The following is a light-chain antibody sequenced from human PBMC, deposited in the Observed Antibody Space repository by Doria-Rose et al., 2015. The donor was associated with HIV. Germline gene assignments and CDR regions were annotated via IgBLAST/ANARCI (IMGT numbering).Light chain of an antibody. Sequence: QSVVTQEPSVSGAPGQRVSISCTGSSSNIGAGYDVHWYQHLPGTAPKLLIYGNTNRPSGVPDRFSGSKSGTSASLAITGLQADDEADYYCQSYDSSLKEVFGGGTKLTVL. CDR3: QSYDSSLKEV. CDR2: GNT. J-gene: IGLJ2*01. CDR1: SSNIGAGYD. V-gene: IGLV1-40*01.